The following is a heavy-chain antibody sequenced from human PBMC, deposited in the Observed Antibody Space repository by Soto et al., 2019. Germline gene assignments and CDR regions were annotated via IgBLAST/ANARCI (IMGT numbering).Heavy chain of an antibody. CDR1: GFTFSSYA. V-gene: IGHV3-30-3*01. CDR2: ISYDGSNK. Sequence: PGGSLRLSCAASGFTFSSYAMHWVRQAPVKGLEWVAVISYDGSNKYYADSVKGRFTISRDNSKNTLYLQMNSLRAEDTAVYYCARDQQLVPFPSHAFDIWGQGTMVTVSS. CDR3: ARDQQLVPFPSHAFDI. J-gene: IGHJ3*02. D-gene: IGHD6-13*01.